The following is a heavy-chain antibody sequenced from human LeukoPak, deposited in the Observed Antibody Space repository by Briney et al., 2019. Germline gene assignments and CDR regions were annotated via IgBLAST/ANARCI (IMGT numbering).Heavy chain of an antibody. CDR2: IYYSGST. V-gene: IGHV4-59*01. CDR1: GGSISSYY. J-gene: IGHJ4*02. Sequence: SETLSLTCTVSGGSISSYYWSWIRQPPGKGLEWIGYIYYSGSTNYNPSLKSRVTISVDTSKNQFSLKLSSVTAADTAVYYCARGMYYDFWSANIVIYFDYWGQGTLVTVSS. D-gene: IGHD3-3*01. CDR3: ARGMYYDFWSANIVIYFDY.